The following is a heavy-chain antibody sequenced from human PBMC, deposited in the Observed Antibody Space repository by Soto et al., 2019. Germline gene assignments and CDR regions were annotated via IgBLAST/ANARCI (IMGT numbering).Heavy chain of an antibody. Sequence: PGRSLRLSCAASGCTFGDYWRHWVRLPPGKGPEWVSRMTADGRTIQYADSVKGRFTASRDNAKSTLYLQMNSLRAEDTAVYYCATAEVDYWGPGTLVNVSS. CDR3: ATAEVDY. CDR1: GCTFGDYW. CDR2: MTADGRTI. J-gene: IGHJ4*02. V-gene: IGHV3-74*03.